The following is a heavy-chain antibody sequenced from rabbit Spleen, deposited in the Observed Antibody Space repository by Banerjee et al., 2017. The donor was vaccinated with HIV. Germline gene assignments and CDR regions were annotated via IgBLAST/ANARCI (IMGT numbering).Heavy chain of an antibody. V-gene: IGHV1S45*01. J-gene: IGHJ4*01. CDR3: ARSPGYYTPYYFNL. Sequence: QEQLEESGGDLVKPEGSLTLTCTASGFDFSTNAMCWVRQAPGKGLEWIACIAAGSSGSTYYASWAKGRFTISKTSSTTVTLQMTSLTAADTATYFCARSPGYYTPYYFNLWGPGTLVTVS. CDR1: GFDFSTNA. CDR2: IAAGSSGST. D-gene: IGHD8-1*01.